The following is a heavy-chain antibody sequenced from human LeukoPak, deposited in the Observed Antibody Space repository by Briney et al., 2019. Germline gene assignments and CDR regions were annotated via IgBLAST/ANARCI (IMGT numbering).Heavy chain of an antibody. V-gene: IGHV3-30*18. Sequence: GGSLRLSCDASGFTFSDYGMHWVRQAPGKGLEWVAVNQYAESVKGRFTISRDNFKNTLYLQMNSLRAEDTAVYYCAKGYYGSGSLGGWFDPWGQGTLVTVSS. J-gene: IGHJ5*02. CDR2: N. CDR3: AKGYYGSGSLGGWFDP. CDR1: GFTFSDYG. D-gene: IGHD3-10*01.